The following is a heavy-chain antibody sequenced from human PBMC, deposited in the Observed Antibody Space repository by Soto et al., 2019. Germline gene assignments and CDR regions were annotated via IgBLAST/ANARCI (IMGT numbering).Heavy chain of an antibody. D-gene: IGHD1-1*01. V-gene: IGHV3-33*01. CDR1: GFTFSSYG. Sequence: GGSLRLSCAASGFTFSSYGMHWVRQAPGKGLEWVAVIWYDGSNKYYADSVKGRFTISRDNSKNTLYLQMNSLRAEDTAVYYCARSIPGTYYYYYGMDVWGQGTTVTVSS. J-gene: IGHJ6*02. CDR3: ARSIPGTYYYYYGMDV. CDR2: IWYDGSNK.